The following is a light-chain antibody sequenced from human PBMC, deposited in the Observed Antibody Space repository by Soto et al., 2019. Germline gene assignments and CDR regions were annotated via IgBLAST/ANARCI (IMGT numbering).Light chain of an antibody. CDR2: GAS. Sequence: EIVMTQSPATLSVSPGERATLSCRASQSVSSNLAWYQQKPGQAPRLLIYGASTRATGIPATFSGSGSGTEFTLTINSLQSEDFAVYYCQRYNRWPLSFGGGTKVDI. CDR3: QRYNRWPLS. V-gene: IGKV3-15*01. CDR1: QSVSSN. J-gene: IGKJ4*01.